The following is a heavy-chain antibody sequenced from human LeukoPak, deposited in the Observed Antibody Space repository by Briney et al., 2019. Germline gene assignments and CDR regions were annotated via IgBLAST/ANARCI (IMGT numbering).Heavy chain of an antibody. CDR3: ARGGDGYKYDP. Sequence: GSSVKVSCKXSGGTFSSYAISWVRQAPGQGLERMGRIIPIFGTANYAQKFQGRVTITTDESTSTAYMELSSLRSEDTAVYYCARGGDGYKYDPWGQGTLVTVSS. J-gene: IGHJ5*02. D-gene: IGHD5-24*01. CDR2: IIPIFGTA. V-gene: IGHV1-69*05. CDR1: GGTFSSYA.